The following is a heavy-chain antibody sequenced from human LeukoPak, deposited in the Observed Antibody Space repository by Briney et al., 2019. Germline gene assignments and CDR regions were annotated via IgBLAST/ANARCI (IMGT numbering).Heavy chain of an antibody. V-gene: IGHV4-39*01. Sequence: PSETLSLTCTLSGDSITSSNYCWSWIRQSAGKGLEWIGSIYYSGSTYYNPSLKSRVTISIDTPKNQFSLRLSSVTAADTAMYYCAKSGGYGLIDYWGQGTLVTVSS. CDR1: GDSITSSNYC. D-gene: IGHD1-26*01. CDR2: IYYSGST. CDR3: AKSGGYGLIDY. J-gene: IGHJ4*02.